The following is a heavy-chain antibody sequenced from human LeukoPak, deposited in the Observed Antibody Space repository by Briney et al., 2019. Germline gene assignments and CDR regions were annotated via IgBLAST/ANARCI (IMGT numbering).Heavy chain of an antibody. CDR1: GFTFDDYD. CDR2: ISWNSGSI. V-gene: IGHV3-9*01. CDR3: AKDPGYSDEVSFDY. J-gene: IGHJ4*02. Sequence: GRSLRLSCAASGFTFDDYDMHWVRQAPGKGLEWVSGISWNSGSIGYADSVKGRITISRDNAKTSLYLQMNSLRAEDTALYYCAKDPGYSDEVSFDYWGQGTLVTVSS. D-gene: IGHD5-12*01.